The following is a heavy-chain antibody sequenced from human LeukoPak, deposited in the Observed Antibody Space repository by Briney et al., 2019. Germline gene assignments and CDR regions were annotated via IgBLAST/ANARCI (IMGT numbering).Heavy chain of an antibody. CDR3: ARGSSGYKPYGMDV. CDR2: INSGSSTI. V-gene: IGHV3-48*02. Sequence: AGGSLRLSCAASGFTFNDYSMNWVRQAPGKGLEWVSYINSGSSTIYYVDSVEGRFTISRDNAKNSLYLQMNSLRDEDTAVYYCARGSSGYKPYGMDVWGQGTTVTVSS. D-gene: IGHD3-22*01. CDR1: GFTFNDYS. J-gene: IGHJ6*02.